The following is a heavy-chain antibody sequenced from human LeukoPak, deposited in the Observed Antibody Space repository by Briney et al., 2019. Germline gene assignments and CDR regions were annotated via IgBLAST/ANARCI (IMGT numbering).Heavy chain of an antibody. Sequence: SETLSLTCAVYGGSFSGYYWSWIRQPPGKGLEWIGEINHSGSTNYNPSLKSRVTISVDTSKNQFSLKLSSVTAADTAVYYCARGCAILTGYYIPGGVDVWGQGTTVTVSS. CDR2: INHSGST. CDR3: ARGCAILTGYYIPGGVDV. J-gene: IGHJ6*02. D-gene: IGHD3-9*01. V-gene: IGHV4-34*01. CDR1: GGSFSGYY.